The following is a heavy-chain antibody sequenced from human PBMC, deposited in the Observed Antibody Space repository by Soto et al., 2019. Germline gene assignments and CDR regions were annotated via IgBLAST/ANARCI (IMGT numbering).Heavy chain of an antibody. CDR2: INTDGSVA. J-gene: IGHJ4*02. CDR1: GLTFRSYW. D-gene: IGHD2-21*01. CDR3: LSDIQLWRLDS. Sequence: GESLKISCAASGLTFRSYWMHWVRQAPGKGLVWVSRINTDGSVAMYVDSVKGRFTISTDNAKNTLYLHMNSLRAEDTAVYYCLSDIQLWRLDSRAQRSLVPVSA. V-gene: IGHV3-74*03.